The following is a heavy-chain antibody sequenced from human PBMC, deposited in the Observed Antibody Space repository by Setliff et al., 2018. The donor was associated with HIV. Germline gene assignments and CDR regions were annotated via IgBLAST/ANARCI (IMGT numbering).Heavy chain of an antibody. CDR3: ARRGSPWVRGVKEGYFDY. Sequence: ASVKVSCKASGYTFTSYYMHWVRQAPGRGLEWMGIINPSGGGTSNAQKFQGRITLPRDTSTNTVYMELRSLRSEDTAVYYCARRGSPWVRGVKEGYFDYWGQGTLVTVSS. CDR2: INPSGGGT. J-gene: IGHJ4*02. CDR1: GYTFTSYY. D-gene: IGHD3-10*01. V-gene: IGHV1-46*01.